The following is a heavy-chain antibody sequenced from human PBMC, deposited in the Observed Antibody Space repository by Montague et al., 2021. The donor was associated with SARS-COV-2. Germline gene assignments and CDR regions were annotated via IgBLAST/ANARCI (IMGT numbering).Heavy chain of an antibody. Sequence: SLRLSCAVSGFTFGDYSMHWVRQMPGKGLEWMGIIYPGDSDIKYSPSFQGQVTISADKSISTAYLQWSSLKASDTGMYYCARPYCISSSCYYGMDVWGQGTTVTVSS. J-gene: IGHJ6*02. CDR1: GFTFGDYS. CDR3: ARPYCISSSCYYGMDV. D-gene: IGHD2-2*01. CDR2: IYPGDSDI. V-gene: IGHV5-51*01.